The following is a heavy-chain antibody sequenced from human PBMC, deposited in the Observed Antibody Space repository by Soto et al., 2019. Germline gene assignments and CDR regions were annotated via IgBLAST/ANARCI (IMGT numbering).Heavy chain of an antibody. CDR1: GFTFSSYA. V-gene: IGHV3-30-3*01. D-gene: IGHD2-2*01. J-gene: IGHJ4*02. CDR2: ISYDGSNK. CDR3: AMLGYCSSTSCYHFDY. Sequence: GGSLRLSCAASGFTFSSYAMHWVRQAPGKGLEWVAVISYDGSNKYYADSVKGRFTISRDNSKNTLYLQMNSLRAEDTAVYYCAMLGYCSSTSCYHFDYWGQGTLVTVSS.